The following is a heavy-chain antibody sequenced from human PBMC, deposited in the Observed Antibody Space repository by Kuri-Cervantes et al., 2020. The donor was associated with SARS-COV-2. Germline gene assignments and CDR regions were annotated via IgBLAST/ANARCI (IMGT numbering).Heavy chain of an antibody. CDR1: GGTFSSYA. D-gene: IGHD4-23*01. J-gene: IGHJ3*02. CDR2: IIPIFGTA. V-gene: IGHV1-69*13. Sequence: SVKVSCKASGGTFSSYAISWARQAPGQGLEWMGGIIPIFGTANYAQKFQGRVTITADESTSTAYMELSSLRSEDTAVYYCAREADGGNLLDAFDIWGQGTMVTVSS. CDR3: AREADGGNLLDAFDI.